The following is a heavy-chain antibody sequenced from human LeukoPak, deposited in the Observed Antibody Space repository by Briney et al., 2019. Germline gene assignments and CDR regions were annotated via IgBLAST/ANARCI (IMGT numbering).Heavy chain of an antibody. D-gene: IGHD3-3*01. V-gene: IGHV3-23*01. CDR1: GFTFSSYA. J-gene: IGHJ4*02. CDR3: AKDNDYDFWSGYTFDY. Sequence: PGGSLRLSCAASGFTFSSYAMSWVRQAPGKGLEWVSAISGSGGSTYYADSVKGRFTISRYNSKNTLYLQMNSLRAEDTAVYYCAKDNDYDFWSGYTFDYWGQGTLVTVSS. CDR2: ISGSGGST.